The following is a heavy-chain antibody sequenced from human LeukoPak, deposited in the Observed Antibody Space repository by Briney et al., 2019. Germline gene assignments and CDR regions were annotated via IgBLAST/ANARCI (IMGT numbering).Heavy chain of an antibody. CDR1: GGSFSGYY. J-gene: IGHJ4*02. CDR3: ARRLTSSSSLGY. CDR2: INHSGST. D-gene: IGHD6-6*01. V-gene: IGHV4-34*01. Sequence: SETLSLTCAVYGGSFSGYYWSWIRQPPGKGLEWIGEINHSGSTNYNPSLKSRVTISVDTSKNQFSLKLSSVTAADTAVYYCARRLTSSSSLGYWGQGTLVTVSS.